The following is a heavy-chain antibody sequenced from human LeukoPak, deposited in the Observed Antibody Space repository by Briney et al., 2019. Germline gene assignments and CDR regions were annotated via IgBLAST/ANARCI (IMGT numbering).Heavy chain of an antibody. CDR1: GYSFTTYW. J-gene: IGHJ4*02. V-gene: IGHV5-51*01. CDR3: ARTYYYDSSGYYHFDY. Sequence: GESLKISCKGSGYSFTTYWIGWVRQMPGKGLEWMGIIYPGDSDTRYSPSFQGQVTISADKSISTAYLQWSSLKASDTAMYYCARTYYYDSSGYYHFDYWGQGTLVTVSS. CDR2: IYPGDSDT. D-gene: IGHD3-22*01.